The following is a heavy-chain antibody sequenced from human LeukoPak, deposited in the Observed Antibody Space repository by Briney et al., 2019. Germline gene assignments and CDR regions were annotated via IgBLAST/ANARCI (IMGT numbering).Heavy chain of an antibody. J-gene: IGHJ4*02. V-gene: IGHV4-59*01. CDR2: IYYSGST. D-gene: IGHD4-17*01. Sequence: SETLTLTCTASGGSIRSYYWRWIRQPPGKGLEWVGYIYYSGSTNYNPALKSRVSTSVDTYKNQFSLKLSSVTAADTAVYYCARTGSTVTMLYPFDHWGQGTLVTVSS. CDR3: ARTGSTVTMLYPFDH. CDR1: GGSIRSYY.